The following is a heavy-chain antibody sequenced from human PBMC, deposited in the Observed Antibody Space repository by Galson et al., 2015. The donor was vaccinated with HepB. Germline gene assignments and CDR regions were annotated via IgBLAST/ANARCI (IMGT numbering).Heavy chain of an antibody. J-gene: IGHJ3*02. CDR1: GFTFSHYG. Sequence: SLRLSCAASGFTFSHYGMHWVRQALGKGLEWVAVVSHGGSNDYYADSVKGRFTISRDNSKNTLYLQMNSLRVEDTAVYYCAKAALGSCSGGSCYGDAFDIWGQGTMVTVSS. D-gene: IGHD2-15*01. V-gene: IGHV3-30*18. CDR3: AKAALGSCSGGSCYGDAFDI. CDR2: VSHGGSND.